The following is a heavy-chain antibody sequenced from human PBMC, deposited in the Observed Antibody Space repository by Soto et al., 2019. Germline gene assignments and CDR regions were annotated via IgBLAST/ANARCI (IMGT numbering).Heavy chain of an antibody. CDR3: VDFTATIDF. Sequence: PGGSLRLSCAASGFTFSSYGMHWVRQAPGKGLEWVAVISYDGSNKYYADSVKGRFTISRDNSKNTLFLQMSSLRAEDTAVYYCVDFTATIDFWGQGTLVTVSS. V-gene: IGHV3-30*03. CDR2: ISYDGSNK. CDR1: GFTFSSYG. J-gene: IGHJ4*02. D-gene: IGHD6-25*01.